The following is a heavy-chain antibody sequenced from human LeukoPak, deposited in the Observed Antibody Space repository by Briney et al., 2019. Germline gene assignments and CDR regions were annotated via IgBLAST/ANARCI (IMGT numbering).Heavy chain of an antibody. CDR3: AGFFYDNSGDDFDI. CDR2: LIPIYGSA. D-gene: IGHD3-22*01. V-gene: IGHV1-69*13. CDR1: GGSFTFTSHA. Sequence: SVKVSCKASGGSFTFTSHAISWVRQAPGQGLEWVGGLIPIYGSANYAQKFQGRVTITSDESTRTVYMELSSLRPEDSAVYYCAGFFYDNSGDDFDIWGQGTMVTVSS. J-gene: IGHJ3*02.